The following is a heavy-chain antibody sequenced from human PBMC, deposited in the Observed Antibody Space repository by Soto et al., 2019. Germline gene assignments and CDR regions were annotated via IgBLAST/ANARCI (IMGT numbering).Heavy chain of an antibody. CDR1: GGTFSSYT. CDR3: AMDGGWEGSDY. D-gene: IGHD3-16*01. J-gene: IGHJ4*02. Sequence: QVQLVQSGAEVKKPGSSVKVSCKASGGTFSSYTISWVRQAPGQGREWMGRIIPILGIANYAQKFQGRVTITADKSTSTAYMELSSLRSDDTAVYYCAMDGGWEGSDYWGQGTLVTGSS. V-gene: IGHV1-69*02. CDR2: IIPILGIA.